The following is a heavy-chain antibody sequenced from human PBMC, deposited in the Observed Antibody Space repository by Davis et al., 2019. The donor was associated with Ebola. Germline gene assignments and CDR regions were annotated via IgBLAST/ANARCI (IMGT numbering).Heavy chain of an antibody. J-gene: IGHJ2*01. V-gene: IGHV1-8*01. D-gene: IGHD1-14*01. Sequence: ASVKVSCKASGYTFTSSPSFEISWVRQATGQGLEWMGWMNPKSGNTGYAQKFQGRVTITRNVSINTAYMELSSLRSEDTAVYYCARGRSGIYWYFDLWGRGTLVTVSS. CDR2: MNPKSGNT. CDR1: GYTFTSSPSFE. CDR3: ARGRSGIYWYFDL.